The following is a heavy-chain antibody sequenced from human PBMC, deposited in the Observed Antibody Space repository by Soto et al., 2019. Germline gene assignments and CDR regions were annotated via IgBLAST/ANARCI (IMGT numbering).Heavy chain of an antibody. J-gene: IGHJ6*02. CDR1: GGSISSSNW. CDR3: ARDRRITIFGVVIITPKAPSYYYGMDV. CDR2: IYHSGST. V-gene: IGHV4-4*02. Sequence: SETLSLTCAVSGGSISSSNWWSWVRQPPGKGLEWIGEIYHSGSTNCNPSLKSRVTISVDKSKNQFSLKLSSVTAADTAVYYCARDRRITIFGVVIITPKAPSYYYGMDVWGQGTTVTVSS. D-gene: IGHD3-3*01.